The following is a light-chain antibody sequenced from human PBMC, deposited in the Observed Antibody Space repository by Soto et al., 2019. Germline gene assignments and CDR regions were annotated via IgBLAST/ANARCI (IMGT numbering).Light chain of an antibody. CDR2: HVT. CDR1: SSDIGHYDY. Sequence: QSVLTQHASVSGSPGQSITTSCTGTSSDIGHYDYVSWYQQHPGKAPKLMIYHVTYRPSGASNRYSGSKSGNSASLTISGLQADDEADYYCCSLTTSHTYVFGSGPKVTVL. J-gene: IGLJ1*01. CDR3: CSLTTSHTYV. V-gene: IGLV2-14*03.